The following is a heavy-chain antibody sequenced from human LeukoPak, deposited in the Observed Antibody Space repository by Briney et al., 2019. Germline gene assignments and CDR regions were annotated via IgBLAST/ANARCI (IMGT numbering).Heavy chain of an antibody. V-gene: IGHV4-34*01. J-gene: IGHJ5*02. Sequence: SETLSLTCTGSGGSISSYYWSWIRQPPGKGLEWIGEVSHTGDTNYNPSLKSRATVSVDTSKNQFSLKLTSVTAADTSVYYCARNFDLWGQGTLVTVSS. CDR1: GGSISSYY. CDR2: VSHTGDT. CDR3: ARNFDL.